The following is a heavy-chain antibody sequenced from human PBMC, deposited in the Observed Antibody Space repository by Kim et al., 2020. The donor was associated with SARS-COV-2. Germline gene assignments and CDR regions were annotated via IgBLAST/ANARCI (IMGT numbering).Heavy chain of an antibody. D-gene: IGHD1-26*01. CDR1: GFTFSSYA. J-gene: IGHJ4*02. V-gene: IGHV3-23*01. Sequence: GGSLRLSCAASGFTFSSYAMSWVRQAPGKGLEWVSAISGSGGSTYYADSVKGRFTISRDNSKNTLYLQMNSMRAEDTTVYYCAKDRAVQSGSYWGYFDYWGQGTLFTVSS. CDR3: AKDRAVQSGSYWGYFDY. CDR2: ISGSGGST.